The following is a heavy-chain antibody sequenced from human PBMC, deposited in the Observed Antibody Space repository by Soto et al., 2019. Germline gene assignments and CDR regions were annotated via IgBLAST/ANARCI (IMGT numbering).Heavy chain of an antibody. Sequence: GGSLRLSCAATEFTFSGYSMTWVRQAPGRWLEWVSAISGNGANTYYADSVKGRFTISRDNSKNTVFLQMNSLRAEDTAIYYCAKGPSRYQLLPWYFDYWGQGXQVTVYS. CDR1: EFTFSGYS. CDR2: ISGNGANT. V-gene: IGHV3-23*01. J-gene: IGHJ4*02. CDR3: AKGPSRYQLLPWYFDY. D-gene: IGHD2-2*01.